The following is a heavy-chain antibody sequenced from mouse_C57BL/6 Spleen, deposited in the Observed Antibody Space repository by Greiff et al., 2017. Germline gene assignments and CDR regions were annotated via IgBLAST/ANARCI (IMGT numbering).Heavy chain of an antibody. D-gene: IGHD1-1*01. CDR2: IHPNSGST. CDR1: GYTFTSYG. CDR3: ARWGSYYGYFDV. J-gene: IGHJ1*03. Sequence: QVQLQQPGAELVKPGASVKLSCKASGYTFTSYGMHWVKQRPGQGLEWIGMIHPNSGSTNYNEKFKSKATLTVDKSSSTAYMQLSSLASEDSAVYYCARWGSYYGYFDVWGTGTTVTVSS. V-gene: IGHV1-64*01.